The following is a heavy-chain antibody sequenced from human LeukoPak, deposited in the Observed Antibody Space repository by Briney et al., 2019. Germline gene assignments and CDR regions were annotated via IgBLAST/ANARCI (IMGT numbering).Heavy chain of an antibody. D-gene: IGHD3-22*01. J-gene: IGHJ5*02. CDR2: ISDIGSI. CDR1: GGSISSYY. Sequence: SETLSLTCTVSGGSISSYYWSWIRQPPGKGLEWIAYISDIGSINYNPSLKSRVTISVDTSKNQFSLKLSSVTAADTAVYYCARRTYYYDSSGLGGHWFDPWGQGTLVTVSS. CDR3: ARRTYYYDSSGLGGHWFDP. V-gene: IGHV4-59*12.